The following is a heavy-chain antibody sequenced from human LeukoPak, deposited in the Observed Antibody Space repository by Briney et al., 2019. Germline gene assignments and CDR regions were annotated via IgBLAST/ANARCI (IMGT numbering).Heavy chain of an antibody. J-gene: IGHJ6*03. D-gene: IGHD6-6*01. CDR3: AKSSSSSDYYYYYMDV. CDR2: IRYDGSNK. Sequence: GGSLRLSCAASGFTFSSYGMHWVRQAPGKGLEWVAFIRYDGSNKYYADSVKGRFTISRDNSKNTLYLQMNSLRAEDTAVYYCAKSSSSSDYYYYYMDVWGKGTTVTVSS. CDR1: GFTFSSYG. V-gene: IGHV3-30*02.